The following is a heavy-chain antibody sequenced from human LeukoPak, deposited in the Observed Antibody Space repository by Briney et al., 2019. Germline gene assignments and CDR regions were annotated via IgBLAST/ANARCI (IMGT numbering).Heavy chain of an antibody. J-gene: IGHJ6*03. D-gene: IGHD6-19*01. CDR3: ARGYSSGWYYVDA. CDR2: IYATGST. CDR1: GGPFNNFY. V-gene: IGHV4-4*07. Sequence: SETLSLTCTVSGGPFNNFYWSWLRQSAGKGLEWIGRIYATGSTNYNPSLKGRVTMSVDTSKNQFSLRLSSVTAADTAVYYCARGYSSGWYYVDAWGTGTTVTVSS.